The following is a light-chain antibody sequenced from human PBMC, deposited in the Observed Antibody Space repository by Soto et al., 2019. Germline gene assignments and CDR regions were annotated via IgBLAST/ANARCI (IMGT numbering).Light chain of an antibody. Sequence: EIVLTQSPGTLSLSPGERATLSCRASQSVSSSYLAWYQQKPGQAPRLLFYGASSRATGSPDRFSGSGSGTDFTLTISRLEPEDFAVYYCQQYGSSPTLTFGGGTKVEIK. V-gene: IGKV3-20*01. CDR1: QSVSSSY. J-gene: IGKJ4*01. CDR2: GAS. CDR3: QQYGSSPTLT.